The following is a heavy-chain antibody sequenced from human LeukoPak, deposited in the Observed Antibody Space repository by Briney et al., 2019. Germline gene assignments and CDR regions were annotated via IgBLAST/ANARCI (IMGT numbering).Heavy chain of an antibody. CDR2: ISAYNGNT. CDR3: ARAPGPGDWFDP. D-gene: IGHD7-27*01. J-gene: IGHJ5*02. CDR1: GYTFTSYG. V-gene: IGHV1-18*01. Sequence: ASVKVSCKASGYTFTSYGISGVLQAPGQGLEWMGWISAYNGNTNYAQKLQGRVTMTTDTSTSTAYMELRSLRSDDTAVSYCARAPGPGDWFDPWGQGTLVTVSS.